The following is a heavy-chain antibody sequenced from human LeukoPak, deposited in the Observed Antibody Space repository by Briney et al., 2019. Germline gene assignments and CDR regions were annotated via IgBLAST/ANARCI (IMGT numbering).Heavy chain of an antibody. CDR2: ISSSGSTI. Sequence: GGSLRLSCAASGFTFSDYYMSWIRQAPGKGLEWVSYISSSGSTIYYADSVKGRFTISRDNAKNSLYLQMNSLRAEDTAVYYCARDIVPRRKGGYPVLFDYWGQGTLVTVSS. D-gene: IGHD3-22*01. CDR1: GFTFSDYY. V-gene: IGHV3-11*01. J-gene: IGHJ4*02. CDR3: ARDIVPRRKGGYPVLFDY.